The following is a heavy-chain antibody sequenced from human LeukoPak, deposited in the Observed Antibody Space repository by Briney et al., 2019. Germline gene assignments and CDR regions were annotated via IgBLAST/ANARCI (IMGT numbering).Heavy chain of an antibody. CDR3: ARSEQWLPSTDY. Sequence: SETLSLTCTVSGGSINSYFWTWIRQPAGKGLEWIGRIYTGGSTNYNPSLRSRVTISVDTSKNQFSLKLSSVTAADTAVYYCARSEQWLPSTDYWGQGTLVTVSS. V-gene: IGHV4-4*07. CDR2: IYTGGST. D-gene: IGHD6-19*01. J-gene: IGHJ4*02. CDR1: GGSINSYF.